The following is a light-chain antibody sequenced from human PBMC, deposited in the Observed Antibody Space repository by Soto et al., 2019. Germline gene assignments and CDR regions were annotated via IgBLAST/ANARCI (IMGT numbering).Light chain of an antibody. V-gene: IGKV1-5*01. CDR1: QSINKW. CDR3: QQGYSVPLT. J-gene: IGKJ4*01. CDR2: GAS. Sequence: DIPMTQSPSALSASVGDRVTITCRASQSINKWMAWYQQKPGKAPKFLISGASRLQGGVPSRFSGSGSGTDFTLVISSLQPEDFATYYCQQGYSVPLTFGGGTKIEIK.